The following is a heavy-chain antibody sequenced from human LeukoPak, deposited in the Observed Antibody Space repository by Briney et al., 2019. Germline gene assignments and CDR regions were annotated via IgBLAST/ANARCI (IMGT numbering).Heavy chain of an antibody. V-gene: IGHV4-39*07. D-gene: IGHD6-13*01. Sequence: KTSETLSLTCTVSGGSISSSSYYWGWIRQPPGKGLEWIGSIYYSGSTYYNPSLKSRVTISVDTSKNQFSLKLSSVTAADTAVYYCARVGAAAGLNWFDPWGQGTLVTVSS. CDR2: IYYSGST. CDR3: ARVGAAAGLNWFDP. CDR1: GGSISSSSYY. J-gene: IGHJ5*02.